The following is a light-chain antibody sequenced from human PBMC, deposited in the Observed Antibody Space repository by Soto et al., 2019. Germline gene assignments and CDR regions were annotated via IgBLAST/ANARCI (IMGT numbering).Light chain of an antibody. Sequence: DVQLTQSPSFLSASVGDRVTITCRASQGITNYLAWYQQKPGKAPKPLIYTASTLQSGVPPRFSGSGAGAEFTLTITGLQPEDFATYFCQQFHTYPWTFGQGTKVEIK. J-gene: IGKJ1*01. CDR3: QQFHTYPWT. CDR2: TAS. V-gene: IGKV1-9*01. CDR1: QGITNY.